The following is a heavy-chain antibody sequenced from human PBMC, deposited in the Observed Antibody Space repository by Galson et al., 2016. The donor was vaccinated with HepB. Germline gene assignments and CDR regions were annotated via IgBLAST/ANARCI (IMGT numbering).Heavy chain of an antibody. V-gene: IGHV4-34*01. CDR1: GASLSGYY. D-gene: IGHD3-3*01. CDR3: AATYYDLLSGHSPLEY. J-gene: IGHJ4*02. Sequence: SETLSLTCGVYGASLSGYYWSWIRQPPGKGLEWIGEINHSGNTNYNPSLQSRVTISVDPSKNHFSLKLSSVTAADTAVYYCAATYYDLLSGHSPLEYWGQGTLVTVSS. CDR2: INHSGNT.